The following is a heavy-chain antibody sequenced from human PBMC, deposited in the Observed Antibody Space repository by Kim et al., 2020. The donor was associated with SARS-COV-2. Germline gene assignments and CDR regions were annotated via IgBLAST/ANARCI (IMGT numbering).Heavy chain of an antibody. J-gene: IGHJ4*02. CDR2: IDGSDGRT. CDR1: GFTFTGHA. CDR3: LKGGWGWIWDY. Sequence: GGSLRLSCTTSGFTFTGHAMSWVRQAPGKGLEWVSSIDGSDGRTYYVVSVKGRFPISRDDSKNTEYLQMSALRADDTADYYCLKGGWGWIWDYWGQGTLVTVSS. D-gene: IGHD2-21*01. V-gene: IGHV3-23*02.